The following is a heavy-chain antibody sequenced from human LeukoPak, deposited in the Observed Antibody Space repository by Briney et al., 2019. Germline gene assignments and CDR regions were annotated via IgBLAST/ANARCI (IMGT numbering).Heavy chain of an antibody. CDR3: AKDLGIDILTGLKDY. Sequence: GGSLGLSCASSGFTFSSYAMSWVRQAPGKGLEWVSAISGSGGSTYYADSVKGRFTISRDNSKNTLYLQMNSLRAEDTAVYYCAKDLGIDILTGLKDYWGQGTLVTVSS. CDR2: ISGSGGST. CDR1: GFTFSSYA. V-gene: IGHV3-23*01. D-gene: IGHD3-9*01. J-gene: IGHJ4*02.